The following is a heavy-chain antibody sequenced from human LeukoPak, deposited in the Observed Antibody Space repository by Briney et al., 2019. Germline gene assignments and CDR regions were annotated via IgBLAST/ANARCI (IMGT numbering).Heavy chain of an antibody. Sequence: SETLSLTCTVSGVSIGSSTFYWGWIRQPPGKGLEWTGTIYHSGSYHSGSTYYNPSLKSRVTISMDTSKNQFSLNLSSVSAADTAVYYCARITFVVEGYGMDVWGQGTTVTVSS. CDR2: IYHSGSYHSGST. CDR3: ARITFVVEGYGMDV. D-gene: IGHD2-21*01. CDR1: GVSIGSSTFY. V-gene: IGHV4-39*07. J-gene: IGHJ6*02.